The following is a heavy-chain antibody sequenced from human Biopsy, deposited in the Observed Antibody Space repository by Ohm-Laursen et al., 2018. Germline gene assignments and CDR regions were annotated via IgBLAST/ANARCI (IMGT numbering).Heavy chain of an antibody. J-gene: IGHJ2*01. CDR1: GDSISSYY. D-gene: IGHD3-22*01. CDR3: ARDRGYYSDRTVPEYFDL. V-gene: IGHV4-59*01. CDR2: VYYTGST. Sequence: SETLSLTCTVSGDSISSYYWSWIRQPPGKGLQWIGYVYYTGSTDYNPSLQSQVTISVDTSKNHFSLRLRSVTPADTAIYYCARDRGYYSDRTVPEYFDLWGRGTLVTVSS.